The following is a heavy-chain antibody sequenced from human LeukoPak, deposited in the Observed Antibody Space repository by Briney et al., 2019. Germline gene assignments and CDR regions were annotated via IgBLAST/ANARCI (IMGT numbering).Heavy chain of an antibody. CDR3: ARDTSYYDFWRGAGYYYMDV. CDR2: IYYSGST. D-gene: IGHD3-3*01. Sequence: SETLSLTCTVSGGSISPYYWSWIRQPPGKGLEWIGYIYYSGSTNYNLSLKSRLTISVDTSKNQLSLKLSSVTAADTAVYYCARDTSYYDFWRGAGYYYMDVWGKGTTVTVSS. CDR1: GGSISPYY. V-gene: IGHV4-59*01. J-gene: IGHJ6*03.